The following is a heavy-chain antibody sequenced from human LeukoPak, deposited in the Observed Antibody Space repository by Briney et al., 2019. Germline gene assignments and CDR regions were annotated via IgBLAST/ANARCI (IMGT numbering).Heavy chain of an antibody. V-gene: IGHV3-30*03. J-gene: IGHJ4*02. CDR2: ISYDGSNK. Sequence: GRSLRLSCAASGFTFSSYGMHWVHQAPGKGLEWVAVISYDGSNKYYADSVKGRFTISKDTAKNSLDLQMNSLRAEDTAVYYCARDGITCTRDYWGQGALVTVSS. CDR1: GFTFSSYG. D-gene: IGHD1-7*01. CDR3: ARDGITCTRDY.